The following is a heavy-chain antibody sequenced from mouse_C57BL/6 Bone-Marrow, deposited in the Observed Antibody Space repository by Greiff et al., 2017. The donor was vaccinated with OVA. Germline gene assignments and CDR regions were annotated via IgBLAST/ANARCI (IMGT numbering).Heavy chain of an antibody. D-gene: IGHD2-2*01. CDR2: IWTGGGT. V-gene: IGHV2-9-1*01. CDR3: ARAYGYDDYYAMDY. CDR1: GFSLTSYA. J-gene: IGHJ4*01. Sequence: VKLVESGPGLVAPSQSLSITCTVSGFSLTSYAISWVRQPPGKGLEWLGVIWTGGGTNYNSALKSRLSISKDNSKSQVFLKMNSLQTDDTARYYCARAYGYDDYYAMDYWGQGTSVTVSS.